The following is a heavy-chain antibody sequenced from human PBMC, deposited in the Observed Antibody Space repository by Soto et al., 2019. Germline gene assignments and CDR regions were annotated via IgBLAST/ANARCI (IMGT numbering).Heavy chain of an antibody. Sequence: GGSRILCGATSGFTFTSYDLGLVRQSPGKGLDWVSGISPNGDTTYYAASVKGRFTISRDNSKTVLYLQMNSLRAEDTAVYYCAFKGTANPFYWGQGTLVTFSS. CDR1: GFTFTSYD. V-gene: IGHV3-23*01. CDR2: ISPNGDTT. D-gene: IGHD2-21*02. CDR3: AFKGTANPFY. J-gene: IGHJ4*02.